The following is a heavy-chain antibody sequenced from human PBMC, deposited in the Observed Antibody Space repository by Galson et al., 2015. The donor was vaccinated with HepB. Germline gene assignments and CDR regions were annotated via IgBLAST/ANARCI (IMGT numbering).Heavy chain of an antibody. CDR3: ARSFAVAGMVYFFDY. CDR1: GYTFTSYT. D-gene: IGHD6-19*01. Sequence: SVKVSCKASGYTFTSYTIHWVRQAPGQRLELMGWINAGNGNTKYSQKFQGRVTITRDTSATTAYMELSSLRSEDTALYYCARSFAVAGMVYFFDYWGQGTLITVSS. CDR2: INAGNGNT. V-gene: IGHV1-3*01. J-gene: IGHJ4*02.